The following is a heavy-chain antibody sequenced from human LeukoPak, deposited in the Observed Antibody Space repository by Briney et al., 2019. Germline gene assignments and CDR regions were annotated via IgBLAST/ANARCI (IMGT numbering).Heavy chain of an antibody. CDR1: GGSFSGYY. D-gene: IGHD3-22*01. CDR2: TNHSGST. CDR3: ARGYDSSGYYQFDY. Sequence: SETLSLTCAVYGGSFSGYYWSWIRQPPGKGLEWIGETNHSGSTNYNPSLKSRVTISVDTSKNQFSLKLSSVTAADTAVYYCARGYDSSGYYQFDYWGQGTLVTVSS. V-gene: IGHV4-34*01. J-gene: IGHJ4*02.